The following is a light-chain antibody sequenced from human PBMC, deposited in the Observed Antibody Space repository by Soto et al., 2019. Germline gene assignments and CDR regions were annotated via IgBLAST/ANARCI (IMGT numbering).Light chain of an antibody. CDR2: GAS. Sequence: EIVMTQSPATLSVSPGERATLSCRASQSVRSNLAWYQQKPGQAPRLLIYGASTRATGIPARFSGSGSWTEFTLTISSLQSEDFAVYYCQQYNNWPRGTFGQGTKVDIK. CDR1: QSVRSN. V-gene: IGKV3-15*01. CDR3: QQYNNWPRGT. J-gene: IGKJ1*01.